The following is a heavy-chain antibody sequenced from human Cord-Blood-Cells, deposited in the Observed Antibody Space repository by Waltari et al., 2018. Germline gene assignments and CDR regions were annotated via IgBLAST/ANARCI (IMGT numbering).Heavy chain of an antibody. CDR2: INHSGST. D-gene: IGHD3-3*01. J-gene: IGHJ4*02. Sequence: YGGSFSGYSWSWIRQPPGKGLEWIGEINHSGSTNYNPSLKSRVTISVDTSKNQFSLKLSSVTAADTAVYYCARVLRFLEWLFDYWGQGTLVTVSS. CDR1: GGSFSGYS. V-gene: IGHV4-34*01. CDR3: ARVLRFLEWLFDY.